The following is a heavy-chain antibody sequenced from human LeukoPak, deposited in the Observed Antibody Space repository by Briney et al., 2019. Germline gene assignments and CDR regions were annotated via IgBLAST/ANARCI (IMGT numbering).Heavy chain of an antibody. V-gene: IGHV4-4*07. CDR1: GASISSSY. D-gene: IGHD3-22*01. CDR2: IYTSGST. CDR3: ARGDDSGYYYFDN. J-gene: IGHJ4*02. Sequence: PSGPLSLTCTVSGASISSSYWSWIRQPAGKGLEWIGRIYTSGSTNYNPSLKSRVTMSVDTSKNQFSLKLSSVTAADTAVYYCARGDDSGYYYFDNWGQGTLVTVSS.